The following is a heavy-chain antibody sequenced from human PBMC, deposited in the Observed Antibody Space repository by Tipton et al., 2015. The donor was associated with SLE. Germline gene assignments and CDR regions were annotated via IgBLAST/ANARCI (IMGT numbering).Heavy chain of an antibody. CDR2: FYYRGNT. CDR3: ARLQARPV. J-gene: IGHJ3*01. Sequence: TLSLTCTVSGGSISSSSYYWGWIRQPPGKGLEWIGIFYYRGNTYYNPSLKSRVTISVDTSKNQFSLKLSSVTAADTAVYYCARLQARPVWGQGTMVTVSS. CDR1: GGSISSSSYY. V-gene: IGHV4-39*07.